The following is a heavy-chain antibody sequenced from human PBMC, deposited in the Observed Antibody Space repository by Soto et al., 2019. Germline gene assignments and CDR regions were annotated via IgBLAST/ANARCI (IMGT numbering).Heavy chain of an antibody. CDR3: ATRYVWGSYRPDDAFDI. D-gene: IGHD3-16*02. CDR1: GYSFTSYW. CDR2: IDPSDSYT. Sequence: GESLKISCKCSGYSFTSYWISWVRQMPGKGLEWMGRIDPSDSYTNYSPSFQGHVTISADKSISTAYLQWSSLKASDTAMYYCATRYVWGSYRPDDAFDIWGQGTMVTVSS. J-gene: IGHJ3*02. V-gene: IGHV5-10-1*01.